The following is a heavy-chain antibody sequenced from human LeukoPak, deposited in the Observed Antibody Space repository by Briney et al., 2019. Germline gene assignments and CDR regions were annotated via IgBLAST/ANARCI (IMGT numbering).Heavy chain of an antibody. V-gene: IGHV1-18*01. D-gene: IGHD3-10*01. J-gene: IGHJ4*02. Sequence: ASVKVSCKASGYTFTSYGIRWVRQAPGQGLEWMGWISAYNGNTNYAQKLQGRVTMTTDTSTSTAYMELRSLRSDDTAVYYCAREGAGYYGSGSYYNEYDNWGQGTLVTVSS. CDR1: GYTFTSYG. CDR3: AREGAGYYGSGSYYNEYDN. CDR2: ISAYNGNT.